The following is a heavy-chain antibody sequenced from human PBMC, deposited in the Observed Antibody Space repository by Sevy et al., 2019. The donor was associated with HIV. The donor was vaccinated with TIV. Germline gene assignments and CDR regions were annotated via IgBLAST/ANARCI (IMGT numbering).Heavy chain of an antibody. D-gene: IGHD6-19*01. J-gene: IGHJ3*01. Sequence: GGSLRLSCAASGFTFRSYGIHWVRQAPGKGLEWVSVISYDGSNKYYADSVRGRFTVARDNSKNTVFLQMNSLRAEDTAVYYCAKGSISASHASDLWGQGTMVTVSS. V-gene: IGHV3-30*18. CDR3: AKGSISASHASDL. CDR2: ISYDGSNK. CDR1: GFTFRSYG.